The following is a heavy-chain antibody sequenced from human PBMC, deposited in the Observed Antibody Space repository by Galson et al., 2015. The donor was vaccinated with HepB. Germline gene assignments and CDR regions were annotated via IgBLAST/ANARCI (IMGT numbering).Heavy chain of an antibody. CDR1: GYSFTRYW. CDR2: IDPSDSYT. D-gene: IGHD5-18*01. CDR3: ARHRYSYGYGSGAFDI. Sequence: EVKKPGESLRISCKGSGYSFTRYWISWVRQMPGKGLEWMGRIDPSDSYTNYSPSFQGHVTISADKSISTAYLQWSSLKASDTAMYYCARHRYSYGYGSGAFDIWSQGTMVTVSS. V-gene: IGHV5-10-1*01. J-gene: IGHJ3*02.